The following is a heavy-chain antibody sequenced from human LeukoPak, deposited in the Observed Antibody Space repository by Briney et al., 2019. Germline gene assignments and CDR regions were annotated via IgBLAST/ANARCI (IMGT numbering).Heavy chain of an antibody. Sequence: PGGSLRLSCAASGFTFSSYGMSWVRQAPGKGLEWVSAISGSGGSTYYADSVKGRFTISRDNSKNTLYLQMNSLRAEDTAVYYCAKDRDSSGWYGDYWGQGTLVTVSS. D-gene: IGHD6-19*01. J-gene: IGHJ4*02. V-gene: IGHV3-23*01. CDR3: AKDRDSSGWYGDY. CDR2: ISGSGGST. CDR1: GFTFSSYG.